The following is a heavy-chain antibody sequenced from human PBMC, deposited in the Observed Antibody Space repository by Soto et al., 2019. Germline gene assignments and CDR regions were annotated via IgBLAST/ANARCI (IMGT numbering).Heavy chain of an antibody. CDR3: ARKTRIAAAEPDYYYYYMDV. V-gene: IGHV6-1*01. J-gene: IGHJ6*03. CDR1: GDSVSNNSAA. D-gene: IGHD6-13*01. CDR2: TYYRSKWYN. Sequence: SQTLSVTCAISGDSVSNNSAAWNWIRQSPSRGLEWLGRTYYRSKWYNDYAVSVKSRITINPDTSKNQFSLQLNSVTPEDTAVYYCARKTRIAAAEPDYYYYYMDVWGKGTTVTVSS.